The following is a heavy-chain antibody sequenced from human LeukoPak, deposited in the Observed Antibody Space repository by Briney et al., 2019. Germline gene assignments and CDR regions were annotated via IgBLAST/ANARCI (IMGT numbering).Heavy chain of an antibody. CDR2: IGATGLNT. CDR1: GFTFSGYA. D-gene: IGHD3-16*01. V-gene: IGHV3-23*01. Sequence: TGGSLRLSCAASGFTFSGYAMTWIRQVPGKGLEWVSTIGATGLNTYYADSVKGRFALSRDNSENTLYLDMNGLRDEDTALYYCAKSRGIYAAGWPPFDCWGQGTLVTVSS. J-gene: IGHJ4*02. CDR3: AKSRGIYAAGWPPFDC.